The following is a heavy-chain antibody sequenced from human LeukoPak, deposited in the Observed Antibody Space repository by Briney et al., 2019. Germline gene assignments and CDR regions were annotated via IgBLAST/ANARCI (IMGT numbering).Heavy chain of an antibody. CDR1: GYTLTELS. CDR3: ATSYNDYVWGTSHAFDI. CDR2: FDPEDGET. D-gene: IGHD3-16*01. V-gene: IGHV1-24*01. J-gene: IGHJ3*02. Sequence: ASVKVSCKVSGYTLTELSMHWVRQAPGKGLEWMGGFDPEDGETIYAQNFQGRVTMTEDTSTDTAYMELSSLRSGDTALYYCATSYNDYVWGTSHAFDIWGQGTMVTVSS.